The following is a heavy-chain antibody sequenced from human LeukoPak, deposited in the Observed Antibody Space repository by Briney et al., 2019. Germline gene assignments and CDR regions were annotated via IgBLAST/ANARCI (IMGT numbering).Heavy chain of an antibody. V-gene: IGHV1-69*05. CDR3: ARGDYPYYYYYYMDV. CDR1: GGTFSSYT. CDR2: IIPIFGTA. D-gene: IGHD4-17*01. J-gene: IGHJ6*03. Sequence: SVKVSCKASGGTFSSYTISWVRQAPGQGLEWMGRIIPIFGTANYAQKFQGRVTITTDESTSTAYMELSSLRSEDTAVYYCARGDYPYYYYYYMDVWGKGTTVTVSS.